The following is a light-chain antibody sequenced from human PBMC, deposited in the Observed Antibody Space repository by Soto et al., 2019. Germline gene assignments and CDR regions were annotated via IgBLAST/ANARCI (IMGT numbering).Light chain of an antibody. J-gene: IGKJ1*01. CDR3: QHYGSSLWT. CDR2: GAS. V-gene: IGKV3-20*01. Sequence: EIVLTQSPGTLSLSPGERATLSCRASQSVSSSYLAWYQQKAGQAPRLLIYGASSRATDIPDRFSGSGSGTDFTLTISRLEPEDFAVYYCQHYGSSLWTFGQGTKVEIK. CDR1: QSVSSSY.